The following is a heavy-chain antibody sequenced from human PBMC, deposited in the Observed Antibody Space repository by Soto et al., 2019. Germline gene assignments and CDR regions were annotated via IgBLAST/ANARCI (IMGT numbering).Heavy chain of an antibody. V-gene: IGHV1-69*01. J-gene: IGHJ6*02. Sequence: QVQLVQSGAEVKKPGSSVKVSCTASGGTFSSYAISWVRQAPGRGLEWMGGIIPIFGTANYAQKFQGRVTITADESTSTAYMELSSLRSEDTAVYYCASNLGAPYYYYYYGMDVWGQGTTVTVSS. CDR2: IIPIFGTA. CDR3: ASNLGAPYYYYYYGMDV. CDR1: GGTFSSYA. D-gene: IGHD3-16*01.